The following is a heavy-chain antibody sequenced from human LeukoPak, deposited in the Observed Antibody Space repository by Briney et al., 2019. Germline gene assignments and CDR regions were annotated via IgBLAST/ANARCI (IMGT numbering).Heavy chain of an antibody. CDR3: AKGTTVVTPEYFQH. Sequence: SETLSLTCTVSGGSISSGGYYWSWIRQHPGKGLEWIGYIYYSGSTYYNPSLKSRVTISVDTSKNQFSLKLSSVTAADTAVYYCAKGTTVVTPEYFQHWGQGTLVTVSS. J-gene: IGHJ1*01. D-gene: IGHD4-23*01. CDR1: GGSISSGGYY. CDR2: IYYSGST. V-gene: IGHV4-31*03.